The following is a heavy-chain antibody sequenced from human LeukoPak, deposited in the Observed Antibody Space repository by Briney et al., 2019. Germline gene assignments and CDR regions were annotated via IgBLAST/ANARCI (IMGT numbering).Heavy chain of an antibody. CDR1: RYTFTSYY. CDR3: ARDSPRSGPSYYFDY. Sequence: ASVKVSCKASRYTFTSYYMHWVRQAPGQGLEWMGIINPSVGSTRYAQKFQGRVTMTRDTSTSTVYMELSSLRSEDTAVYYCARDSPRSGPSYYFDYWGQGTLVTVSS. V-gene: IGHV1-46*01. CDR2: INPSVGST. D-gene: IGHD2-15*01. J-gene: IGHJ4*02.